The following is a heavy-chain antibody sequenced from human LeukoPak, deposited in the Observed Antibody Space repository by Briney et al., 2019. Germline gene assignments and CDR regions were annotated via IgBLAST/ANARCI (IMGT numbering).Heavy chain of an antibody. D-gene: IGHD3-22*01. CDR3: AKEWYYYDTSGYYSYFDY. J-gene: IGHJ4*02. CDR2: ISYDGSNK. Sequence: GRSLRLSCAASGFSFSSYGMHWVRQAPGKGLEWVALISYDGSNKYYADSVNGRFTISRDNSKNTLYLQMNSLRAEDTAVYYCAKEWYYYDTSGYYSYFDYWGQGTLVTVSS. V-gene: IGHV3-30*18. CDR1: GFSFSSYG.